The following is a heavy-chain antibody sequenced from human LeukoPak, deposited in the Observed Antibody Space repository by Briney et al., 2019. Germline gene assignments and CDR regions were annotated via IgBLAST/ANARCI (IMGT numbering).Heavy chain of an antibody. CDR3: ARLSDSISCFGFDI. D-gene: IGHD2-2*01. V-gene: IGHV3-7*01. CDR2: IKQDESEK. J-gene: IGHJ3*02. CDR1: GFTVSSYW. Sequence: GGSLRLSCEASGFTVSSYWMSWVRQAPGKGLEWVANIKQDESEKYYVDSVKGRFTISRDNAKNSLYLQMNSLRAEDTAVYYCARLSDSISCFGFDIWGQGTTVTVSS.